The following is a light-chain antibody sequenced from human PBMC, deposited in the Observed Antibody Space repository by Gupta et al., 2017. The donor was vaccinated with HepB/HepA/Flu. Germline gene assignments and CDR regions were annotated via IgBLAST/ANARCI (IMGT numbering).Light chain of an antibody. CDR2: GTS. V-gene: IGKV3-20*01. Sequence: EIVLTQSPGTLSLSPGERATLFCRASQRVTDIYLAWYQQTPGQAPRLLIYGTSSRASGIPDRFSGSGSGTDFTLTISRLEPEDSAVYYCQSYGTSSTFGQGTKVEIK. CDR1: QRVTDIY. J-gene: IGKJ1*01. CDR3: QSYGTSST.